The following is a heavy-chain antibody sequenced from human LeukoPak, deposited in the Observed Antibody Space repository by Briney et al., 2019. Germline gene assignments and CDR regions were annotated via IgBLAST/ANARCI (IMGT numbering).Heavy chain of an antibody. J-gene: IGHJ4*02. V-gene: IGHV3-23*01. CDR3: AKLRGYSYGPFDY. D-gene: IGHD5-18*01. CDR1: GFTFSTFA. Sequence: GGSLRLSCAASGFTFSTFAMIWVRQPPGKGLEWVSSIFPSGGEIHYADSVKGRFTISRDNSKNTLYLQMNSLRAEDTAVYYCAKLRGYSYGPFDYWGQGTLVTVSS. CDR2: IFPSGGEI.